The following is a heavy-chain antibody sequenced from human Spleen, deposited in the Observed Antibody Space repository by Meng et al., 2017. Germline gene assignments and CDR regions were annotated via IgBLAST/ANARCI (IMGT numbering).Heavy chain of an antibody. D-gene: IGHD6-19*01. CDR2: ISSSSSYI. CDR1: GFTFSSYS. V-gene: IGHV3-21*01. CDR3: ARGSIAVAGYGVY. Sequence: GESLKISCAASGFTFSSYSMNWVRQAPGKGLEWVSSISSSSSYIYYADSVKGRFTISRDNAKNSLYLQMNSLRAEDTAVYYCARGSIAVAGYGVYWGQGTLVTVSS. J-gene: IGHJ4*02.